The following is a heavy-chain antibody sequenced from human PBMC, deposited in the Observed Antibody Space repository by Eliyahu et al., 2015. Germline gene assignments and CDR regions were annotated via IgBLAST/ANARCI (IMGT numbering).Heavy chain of an antibody. CDR3: RVLSQDFDY. D-gene: IGHD4/OR15-4a*01. CDR2: ISGSGGST. J-gene: IGHJ4*02. CDR1: GFTFSSYA. Sequence: EVQLLESXGGLVQPGGSXXXSCXASGFTFSSYAMSWVXQAPGKGLEWVSAISGSGGSTYYADSVKGRFTTSRDNSKNTLYLQMNSLRAEDTAVYYCRVLSQDFDYWGQGTLVTVSS. V-gene: IGHV3-23*01.